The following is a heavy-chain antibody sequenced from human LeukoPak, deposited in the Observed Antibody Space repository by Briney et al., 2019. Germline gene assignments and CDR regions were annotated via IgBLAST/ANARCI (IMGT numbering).Heavy chain of an antibody. CDR1: GFTFSSYG. CDR2: IWYDGSNK. V-gene: IGHV3-33*06. Sequence: PGGSLRLSCAASGFTFSSYGMHWVRQAPGKGLEWVAVIWYDGSNKYYADSVKGRFTISRDNSKNTLYLQMNSLRAEDTAVYYCAKGGVDGALDYWGQGTLATVSS. CDR3: AKGGVDGALDY. J-gene: IGHJ4*02. D-gene: IGHD2-15*01.